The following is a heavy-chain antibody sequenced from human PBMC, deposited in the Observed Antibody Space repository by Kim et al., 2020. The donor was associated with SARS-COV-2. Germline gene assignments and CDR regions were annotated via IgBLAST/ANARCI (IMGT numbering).Heavy chain of an antibody. CDR3: ARIRELTGINWLDS. J-gene: IGHJ5*01. D-gene: IGHD3-10*01. Sequence: SETLSLTCAVYGGSFSDYFWSWIRPPPGKGLEWIGEINHRGSTNYDPSLKSRVTISVDTSKNQFSLKMSSVTAADTAVYYCARIRELTGINWLDSWGQGT. V-gene: IGHV4-34*01. CDR2: INHRGST. CDR1: GGSFSDYF.